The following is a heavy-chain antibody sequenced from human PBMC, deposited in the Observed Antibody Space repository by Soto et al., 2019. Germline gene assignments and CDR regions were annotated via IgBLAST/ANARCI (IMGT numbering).Heavy chain of an antibody. CDR1: GFNFDNYG. CDR3: AKDRVGGTFYTPLAF. D-gene: IGHD1-7*01. CDR2: ITYDGSFQ. Sequence: GGSLRLACQASGFNFDNYGMHWVRQAPGKGLEWVAVITYDGSFQYYADSVKGRFTISRDNSKNTLSLHLNTLKPEDTAVYHCAKDRVGGTFYTPLAFWGQGTLVTVS. V-gene: IGHV3-30*18. J-gene: IGHJ4*02.